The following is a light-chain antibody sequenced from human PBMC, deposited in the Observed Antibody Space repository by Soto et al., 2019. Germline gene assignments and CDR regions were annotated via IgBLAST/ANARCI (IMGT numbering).Light chain of an antibody. J-gene: IGLJ1*01. V-gene: IGLV1-40*01. Sequence: QAVVTQPPSVSGAPGQTVTISCTGSSSNIGAGYDVHWYQQLPGTAPKLLIYGNKNRPPGAPDRFSGSRSDTSASLAITGLQADDEADYYCQSYDTGLSGSRVFGSGTKLTVL. CDR2: GNK. CDR1: SSNIGAGYD. CDR3: QSYDTGLSGSRV.